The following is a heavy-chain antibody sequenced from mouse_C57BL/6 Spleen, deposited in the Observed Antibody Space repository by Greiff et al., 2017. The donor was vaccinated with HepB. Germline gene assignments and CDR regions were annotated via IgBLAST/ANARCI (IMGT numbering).Heavy chain of an antibody. CDR3: AKKSDYDHGWFAY. CDR2: IWRGGST. Sequence: QVTLKESGPGLVQPSQSLSITCTVSGFSLTSYGVHWVRQSPGKGLEWLGVIWRGGSTDYNAAFMSRLSITKDNSKSQVFFKMNSLQADDTAIYYCAKKSDYDHGWFAYWGQGTLVTVSA. V-gene: IGHV2-5*01. D-gene: IGHD2-4*01. J-gene: IGHJ3*01. CDR1: GFSLTSYG.